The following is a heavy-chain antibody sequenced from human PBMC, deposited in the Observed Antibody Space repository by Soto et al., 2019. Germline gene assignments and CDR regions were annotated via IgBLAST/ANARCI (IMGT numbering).Heavy chain of an antibody. CDR2: SSVDGLST. V-gene: IGHV3-23*01. CDR1: GSTFTDFT. J-gene: IGHJ3*02. CDR3: AGRPDAFDI. Sequence: GGSLRLSCAGSGSTFTDFTMTWVRQAPGKGLEWVSASSVDGLSTYYAGSVKGRFTISRDNSKTTLYLQMNSLRAEDTAVYYCAGRPDAFDIWGRGTMVTVSS.